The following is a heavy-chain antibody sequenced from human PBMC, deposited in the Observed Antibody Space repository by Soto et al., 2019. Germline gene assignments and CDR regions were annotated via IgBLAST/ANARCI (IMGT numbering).Heavy chain of an antibody. CDR2: VWYDGSNK. V-gene: IGHV3-33*01. CDR1: GFTFSSYV. J-gene: IGHJ4*02. Sequence: QVQLVESGGGVVQPGRSLRLSCVASGFTFSSYVMHWVRQAPGKGLEWVSCVWYDGSNKYYADSVKGRFTISRDNSRNTLYLQMNSLRAEDTAVYYCAREYTSSWPIDYWGQGTLVTVSS. D-gene: IGHD6-13*01. CDR3: AREYTSSWPIDY.